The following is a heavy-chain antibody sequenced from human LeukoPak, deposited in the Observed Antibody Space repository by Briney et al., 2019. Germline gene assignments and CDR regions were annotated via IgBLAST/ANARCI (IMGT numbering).Heavy chain of an antibody. V-gene: IGHV1-69*01. Sequence: GSSVKVSCKASGGTFSNYAFSWVRQAPGQGLEWMGGIVPSLDTPNYAQKFQGRVTITADESTSTAYMELSSLRSEDTAVYYCARTRWGPTGAALRWFDPWGQGTLVTVST. J-gene: IGHJ5*02. CDR2: IVPSLDTP. CDR1: GGTFSNYA. D-gene: IGHD6-6*01. CDR3: ARTRWGPTGAALRWFDP.